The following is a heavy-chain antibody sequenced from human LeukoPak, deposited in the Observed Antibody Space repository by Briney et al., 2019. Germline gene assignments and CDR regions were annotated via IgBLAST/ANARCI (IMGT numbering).Heavy chain of an antibody. V-gene: IGHV1-69*05. CDR2: VVPMSGTA. Sequence: SVKASCKASGGTFSGYGINWVRQAPGQGLEWMGRVVPMSGTANYAQKFQGRVTITTDESTSTAYMELTSLRSEDTAVYYCARDFYYDTSGGGLTWGQGTMVTVSS. D-gene: IGHD3-22*01. CDR1: GGTFSGYG. J-gene: IGHJ3*01. CDR3: ARDFYYDTSGGGLT.